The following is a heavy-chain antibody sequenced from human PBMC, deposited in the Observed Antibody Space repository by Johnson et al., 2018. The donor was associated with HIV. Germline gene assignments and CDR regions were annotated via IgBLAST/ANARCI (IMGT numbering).Heavy chain of an antibody. CDR1: GFTFSSYG. Sequence: QVQLVESGGGVVQPGRSLRLSCAASGFTFSSYGMHWVRQAPGKGLEWVAVIWYDGSNEHYADSVKGRFTISRDNSKNTLYLQMNSLRAEDTAMYYCARHYYDSSGYSLDALDIWGQGKMVTVSS. V-gene: IGHV3-33*08. CDR3: ARHYYDSSGYSLDALDI. J-gene: IGHJ3*02. D-gene: IGHD3-22*01. CDR2: IWYDGSNE.